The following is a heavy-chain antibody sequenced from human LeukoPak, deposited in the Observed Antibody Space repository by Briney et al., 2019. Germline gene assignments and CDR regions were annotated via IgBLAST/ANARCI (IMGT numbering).Heavy chain of an antibody. J-gene: IGHJ4*02. D-gene: IGHD6-13*01. CDR2: INPKSGGT. Sequence: ASVKVSCKGSVYTFTDYYMHGVRQAPGEGVEWMGWINPKSGGTNYAQNFQGRVTMTRDTSISTAYMELSGLRSDDRAVYYCVRDAIAAAGTGGWGQGTLVTVSS. CDR3: VRDAIAAAGTGG. CDR1: VYTFTDYY. V-gene: IGHV1-2*02.